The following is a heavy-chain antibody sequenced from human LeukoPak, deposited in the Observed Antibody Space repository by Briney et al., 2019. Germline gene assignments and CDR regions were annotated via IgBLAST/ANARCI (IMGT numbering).Heavy chain of an antibody. CDR1: GFTFSSYA. Sequence: GGSLRLSCAASGFTFSSYAMSWVRQAPGKGLEWVSAISGSGGSTYYADSVKGRFTISRDNSKNTLYLQMNGLRAEDTAVYYCAKDGVYIAVAVAPFDYWGQGTLVTVSS. V-gene: IGHV3-23*01. J-gene: IGHJ4*02. CDR2: ISGSGGST. D-gene: IGHD6-19*01. CDR3: AKDGVYIAVAVAPFDY.